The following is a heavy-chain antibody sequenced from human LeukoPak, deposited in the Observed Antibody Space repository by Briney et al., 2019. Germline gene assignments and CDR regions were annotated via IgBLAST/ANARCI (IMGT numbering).Heavy chain of an antibody. Sequence: SETLSLTCTVSGGSISSSSYYWGWIRQPPGKGLERIGSIYYSGSTYYNPSLKSRVTISVDTSKNQFSLKLSSVTAADTAVYYCARQLWFLDYYFDYWGQGTLVTVSS. D-gene: IGHD3/OR15-3a*01. J-gene: IGHJ4*02. V-gene: IGHV4-39*01. CDR3: ARQLWFLDYYFDY. CDR2: IYYSGST. CDR1: GGSISSSSYY.